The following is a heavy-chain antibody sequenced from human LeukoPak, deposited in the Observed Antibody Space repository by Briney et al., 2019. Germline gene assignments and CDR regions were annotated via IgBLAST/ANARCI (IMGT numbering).Heavy chain of an antibody. CDR2: IKQDETEK. D-gene: IGHD6-19*01. CDR1: GFTFSNFW. J-gene: IGHJ4*02. CDR3: AKRLAMTGTYHFDY. V-gene: IGHV3-7*03. Sequence: GGSLRLSCTASGFTFSNFWMGWVRQAPGKGLERVANIKQDETEKFYLGSVKGRFTISRDNSKNTLYLQMNSLRAEDTAVYYCAKRLAMTGTYHFDYWGQGTLVTVSS.